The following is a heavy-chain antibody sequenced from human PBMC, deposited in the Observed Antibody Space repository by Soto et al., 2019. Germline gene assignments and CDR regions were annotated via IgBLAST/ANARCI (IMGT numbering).Heavy chain of an antibody. D-gene: IGHD6-13*01. CDR1: GYSFTSYW. CDR3: ARTSAAGKYYYGMDV. Sequence: PGESINISCKASGYSFTSYWIGWVRQIPGKGLEWMGIIYPGDSNTRYSPSFQGQVTISADKSISTAYLQWSSLKASDTAMYYCARTSAAGKYYYGMDVWGQGTTVTVSS. V-gene: IGHV5-51*01. CDR2: IYPGDSNT. J-gene: IGHJ6*02.